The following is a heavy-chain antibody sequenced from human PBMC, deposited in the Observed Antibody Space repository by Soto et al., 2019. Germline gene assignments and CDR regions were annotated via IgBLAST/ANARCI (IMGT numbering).Heavy chain of an antibody. V-gene: IGHV4-59*01. J-gene: IGHJ5*02. CDR3: ARLRFLEWLKWFDP. Sequence: PSETLSLTCTVSGGSISSYYWSWIRQPPGKGLEWIGYIYYSGSTNYNPSLKSRVTISVDTSKNQFSLKLSSVTAAGTAVYYCARLRFLEWLKWFDPWGQGTLVTVSS. CDR2: IYYSGST. D-gene: IGHD3-3*01. CDR1: GGSISSYY.